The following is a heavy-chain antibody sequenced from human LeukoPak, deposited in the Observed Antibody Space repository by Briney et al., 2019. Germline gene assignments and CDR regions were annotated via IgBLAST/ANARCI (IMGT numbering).Heavy chain of an antibody. CDR1: GDSISSYY. Sequence: SETLSLTCTVSGDSISSYYWSWIRQPPGKGLEWIGYIYYSGSTNYNPSLKSRVTISVDTSKNQFSLKLSSVTAADTAVYYCARSYYDFWSGYCFDYWGQGTLVTVSS. CDR3: ARSYYDFWSGYCFDY. J-gene: IGHJ4*02. CDR2: IYYSGST. D-gene: IGHD3-3*01. V-gene: IGHV4-59*01.